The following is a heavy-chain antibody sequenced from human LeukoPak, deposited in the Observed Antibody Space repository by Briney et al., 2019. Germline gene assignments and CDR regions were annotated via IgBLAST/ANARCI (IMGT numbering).Heavy chain of an antibody. CDR2: IYYSGST. CDR3: ARSRYYDSSSFDP. V-gene: IGHV4-39*01. CDR1: GGSISSSSYY. Sequence: SETLSLTCTVSGGSISSSSYYWGWIRQPPGKGLEWIGSIYYSGSTYYNPSLRSRVTISVDTSKNQFSLKLSSVTAADTAVYYCARSRYYDSSSFDPWGQGTLVTVSS. J-gene: IGHJ5*02. D-gene: IGHD3-22*01.